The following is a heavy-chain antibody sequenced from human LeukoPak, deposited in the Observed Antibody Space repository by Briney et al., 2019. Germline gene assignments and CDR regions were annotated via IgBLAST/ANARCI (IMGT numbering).Heavy chain of an antibody. CDR3: ARDPSDYYGSGRQRTDNWFDP. V-gene: IGHV3-33*01. CDR1: GFTFSSYG. Sequence: GRSLRLSCAASGFTFSSYGMHWARQAPGKGLEWVAVIWYDGSNKYYADSVKGRFTISRDNSKNTLYLQMNSLRAEDTAVYYCARDPSDYYGSGRQRTDNWFDPWGQGTLVTVSS. CDR2: IWYDGSNK. D-gene: IGHD3-10*01. J-gene: IGHJ5*02.